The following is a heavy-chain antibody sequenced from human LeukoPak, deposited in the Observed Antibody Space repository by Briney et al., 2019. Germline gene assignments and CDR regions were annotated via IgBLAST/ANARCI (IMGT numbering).Heavy chain of an antibody. CDR3: ARDLVPWVTGGGFDY. Sequence: PGGSLRLSCAASGFTFSSYGMSWVRQAPGKGLEWVSVISGSGGTTYYADSVKGRFTISRDNSKNTLYLQMNSLRAEDTAVYYCARDLVPWVTGGGFDYWGQGTLVTVSS. J-gene: IGHJ4*02. D-gene: IGHD3-16*01. CDR1: GFTFSSYG. V-gene: IGHV3-23*01. CDR2: ISGSGGTT.